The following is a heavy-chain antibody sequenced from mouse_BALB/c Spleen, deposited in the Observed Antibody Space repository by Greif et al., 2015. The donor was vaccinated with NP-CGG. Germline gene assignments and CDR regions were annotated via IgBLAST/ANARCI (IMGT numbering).Heavy chain of an antibody. V-gene: IGHV5-6-4*01. Sequence: VQLVESGGGLVKPGGSLKLSCAASGFTFSSYTMSWVRQTPEKRLEWVATISSGGSYTYYPDSVKGRFTISRDNAKNTLYLQMSSLKSEDTAMYYCTRDDYFDYWGQGTTLTVSS. CDR2: ISSGGSYT. J-gene: IGHJ2*01. CDR3: TRDDYFDY. CDR1: GFTFSSYT.